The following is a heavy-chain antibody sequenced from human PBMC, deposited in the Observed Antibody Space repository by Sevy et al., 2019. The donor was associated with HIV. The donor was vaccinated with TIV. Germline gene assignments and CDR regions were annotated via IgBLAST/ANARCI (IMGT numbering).Heavy chain of an antibody. CDR3: VRDLPHLLPWELSRGSDS. Sequence: GGSLRLSCTASGFTFSDYAVHWVRQAPGKGLEWVAIISYDGLNKDYADSVQGRFTISRDNSKNTMYLQINSLRPEDTAVYYCVRDLPHLLPWELSRGSDSWGQGTLVTVSS. CDR1: GFTFSDYA. V-gene: IGHV3-30*04. J-gene: IGHJ4*02. CDR2: ISYDGLNK. D-gene: IGHD1-26*01.